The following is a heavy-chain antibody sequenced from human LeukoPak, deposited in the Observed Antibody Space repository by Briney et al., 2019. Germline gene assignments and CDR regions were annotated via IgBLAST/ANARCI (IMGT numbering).Heavy chain of an antibody. V-gene: IGHV3-30*03. CDR1: AFTFSNYG. J-gene: IGHJ5*02. CDR3: ARDGDTAMVIGLSAWFDP. D-gene: IGHD5-18*01. CDR2: ISYDGSDK. Sequence: GRSLRLSCAASAFTFSNYGMHWVRQAPGKGLEWVAVISYDGSDKYYADSVKGRFTISRDNAKNSLYLQMNSLRAEDTAVYYCARDGDTAMVIGLSAWFDPWGQGTLVTVSS.